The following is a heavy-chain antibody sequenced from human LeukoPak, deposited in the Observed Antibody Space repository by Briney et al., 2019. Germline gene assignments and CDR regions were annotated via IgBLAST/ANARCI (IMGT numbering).Heavy chain of an antibody. CDR2: MNPNSGNT. V-gene: IGHV1-8*02. CDR3: ARDVGATSFDY. D-gene: IGHD1-26*01. Sequence: ASVKVSCKASGYTFTGYYMHWVRQAPGQGLEWMGWMNPNSGNTGYAQKFQGRVTMTRNTSISTAYMELSSLRSEDTAVYYCARDVGATSFDYWGQGTLVTVSS. J-gene: IGHJ4*02. CDR1: GYTFTGYY.